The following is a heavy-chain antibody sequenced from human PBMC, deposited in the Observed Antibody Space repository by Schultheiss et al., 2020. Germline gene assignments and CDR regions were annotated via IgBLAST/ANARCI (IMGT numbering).Heavy chain of an antibody. CDR2: ISSSSSYI. Sequence: GGSLRLSCAASGFTFSSYSMNWVRQAPGKGLEWVSSISSSSSYIYYADSVKGRFTISRDNAKNSLYLQMNSLRAEDTAVYYCAKEAGRGYSYVYYGYWGQGTLVTVSS. V-gene: IGHV3-21*01. D-gene: IGHD5-18*01. CDR3: AKEAGRGYSYVYYGY. J-gene: IGHJ4*02. CDR1: GFTFSSYS.